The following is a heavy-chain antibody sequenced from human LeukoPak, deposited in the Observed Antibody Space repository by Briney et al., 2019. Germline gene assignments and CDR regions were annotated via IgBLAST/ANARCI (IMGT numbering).Heavy chain of an antibody. V-gene: IGHV4-39*01. CDR1: GGSIRSSDDY. D-gene: IGHD6-19*01. Sequence: PSETLSLTCTVFGGSIRSSDDYWGWIRQPPGKGLGWIGSIHYGGITYYNPSLKSRVTISVDTSKNQFSLKLSSVTAADTAVYYCARRGSSGFLYYFDYWGQGILVTVSS. CDR2: IHYGGIT. CDR3: ARRGSSGFLYYFDY. J-gene: IGHJ4*02.